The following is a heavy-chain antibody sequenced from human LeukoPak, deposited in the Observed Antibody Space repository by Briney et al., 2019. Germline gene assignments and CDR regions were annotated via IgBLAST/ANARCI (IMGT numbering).Heavy chain of an antibody. J-gene: IGHJ3*01. CDR2: INTNTGNP. CDR1: GYTFTSYA. Sequence: ASVKVSCKASGYTFTSYAMNWVRQAPGQGLEWMGWINTNTGNPTYAQGFTGRFVFSLDTSVSTAYLQISSLKAEDTAVYYCARDHVKLTSSVHPFDAFDVWGQGTLVTVSS. CDR3: ARDHVKLTSSVHPFDAFDV. V-gene: IGHV7-4-1*02. D-gene: IGHD3-22*01.